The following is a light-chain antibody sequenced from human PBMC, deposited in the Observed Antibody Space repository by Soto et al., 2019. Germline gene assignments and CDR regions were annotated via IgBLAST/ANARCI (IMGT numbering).Light chain of an antibody. CDR3: MQARQTPFT. Sequence: DIVMTQSPLALPVTPGEPASISCRSSQSLLHRNGNNYLDWYLQKPGQSPQLLIYLGSTRASGVPDRCSGRGSDTDFTRKITRVEADDVGIYNCMQARQTPFTFGQGTKLEVK. CDR1: QSLLHRNGNNY. CDR2: LGS. V-gene: IGKV2-28*01. J-gene: IGKJ2*01.